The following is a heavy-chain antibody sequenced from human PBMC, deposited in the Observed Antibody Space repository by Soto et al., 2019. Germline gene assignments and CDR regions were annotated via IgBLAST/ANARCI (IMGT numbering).Heavy chain of an antibody. D-gene: IGHD3-10*01. J-gene: IGHJ4*02. Sequence: QVQLVQSGAEVKKPGASVKVSCKASGYTFTSYGISWVRQAPGQGLEWMGWISAYNGNTNYAQKLQGRVTMXPXTXPSTAYMELRSLRSDDTAVYYGARDKGDGSGSYYGYWGQGTLVTVSS. CDR1: GYTFTSYG. CDR2: ISAYNGNT. CDR3: ARDKGDGSGSYYGY. V-gene: IGHV1-18*01.